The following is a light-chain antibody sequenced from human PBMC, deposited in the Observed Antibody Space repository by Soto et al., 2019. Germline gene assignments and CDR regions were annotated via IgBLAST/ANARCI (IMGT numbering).Light chain of an antibody. CDR1: QSVSNNY. Sequence: EVVLTQSPGTLSLSPGERATLSCRASQSVSNNYLAWYQQKPGQSPKLLIFGSSDRATGMPGRFSGSGSGTDFTLTISSLEPEDFAVYYCQQYGSSPPYTFGQGTKTGDQT. J-gene: IGKJ2*01. V-gene: IGKV3-20*01. CDR2: GSS. CDR3: QQYGSSPPYT.